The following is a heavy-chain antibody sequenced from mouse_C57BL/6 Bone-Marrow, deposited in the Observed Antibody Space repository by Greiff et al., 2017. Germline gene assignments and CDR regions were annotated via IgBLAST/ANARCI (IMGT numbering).Heavy chain of an antibody. Sequence: DVKLVESEGGLVQPGSSMKLSCTASGFTFSDYYMAWVRQVPEKGLEWVANINYDGSSTYYLDSLKSRFIISRDNAKNILYLQMSSLKSEDIATYYCARSTMVIHWYFDVWGTGTTVTVSS. V-gene: IGHV5-16*01. CDR2: INYDGSST. J-gene: IGHJ1*03. CDR1: GFTFSDYY. D-gene: IGHD2-2*01. CDR3: ARSTMVIHWYFDV.